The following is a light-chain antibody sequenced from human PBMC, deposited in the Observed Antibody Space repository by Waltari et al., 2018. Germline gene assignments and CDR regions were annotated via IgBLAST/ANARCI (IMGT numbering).Light chain of an antibody. CDR2: DAS. V-gene: IGKV3-20*01. CDR3: QQYATSPLT. CDR1: KSVSSNY. Sequence: EIVLTQSPGTLSLSPGERASLSCRASKSVSSNYLAWYQQKPGQTPRLLIYDASSRATGIPDRFSGSGSGTDFTLTISRLEPEDFAVFYCQQYATSPLTFGGGTKVEIK. J-gene: IGKJ4*01.